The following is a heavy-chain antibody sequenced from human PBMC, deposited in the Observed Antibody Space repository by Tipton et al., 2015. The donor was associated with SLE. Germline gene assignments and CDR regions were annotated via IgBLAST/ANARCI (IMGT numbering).Heavy chain of an antibody. V-gene: IGHV3-66*01. CDR2: IYTGGTT. CDR3: ARDRLVPYYESSGYYSD. CDR1: GFTVSSNY. J-gene: IGHJ4*02. D-gene: IGHD3-22*01. Sequence: SLRLSCAASGFTVSSNYMRWVRQAPGKGLEWVSVIYTGGTTSYADSVKGRFTIYRDNSKNTLYLQMSSLRAEDTAVYYCARDRLVPYYESSGYYSDWGQGTLVTVSS.